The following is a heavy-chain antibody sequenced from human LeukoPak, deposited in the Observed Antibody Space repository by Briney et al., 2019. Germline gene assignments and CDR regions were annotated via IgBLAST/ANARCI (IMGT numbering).Heavy chain of an antibody. CDR1: GFTFSDYY. Sequence: GGSLRLSCAASGFTFSDYYMSWVRQAPGRGLEWVSGISGSGGATYYADSVKGRFTISRDNSKNTLYLQMSGLRAEDTAVYYCAKKVITYYYGMDVWGQGTTVTVSS. V-gene: IGHV3-23*01. CDR3: AKKVITYYYGMDV. D-gene: IGHD2-21*01. J-gene: IGHJ6*02. CDR2: ISGSGGAT.